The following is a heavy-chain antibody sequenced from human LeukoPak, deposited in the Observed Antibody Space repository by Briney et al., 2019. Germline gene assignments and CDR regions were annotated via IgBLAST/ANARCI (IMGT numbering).Heavy chain of an antibody. J-gene: IGHJ4*02. Sequence: NPGGSLRLSCAASGFTFSIDSMNWVRIAPGKGLEWVSSITSRSDYIYYEDSLKGRFTISRDNAKNDLFLQMQSLGAEDTAVYYCARVRGGSVAGKGIFDYWGQGTLVTVSS. V-gene: IGHV3-21*01. D-gene: IGHD6-19*01. CDR3: ARVRGGSVAGKGIFDY. CDR1: GFTFSIDS. CDR2: ITSRSDYI.